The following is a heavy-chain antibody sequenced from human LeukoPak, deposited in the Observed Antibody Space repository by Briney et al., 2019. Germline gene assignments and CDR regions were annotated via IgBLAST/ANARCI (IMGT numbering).Heavy chain of an antibody. CDR3: AWGGSGYYAY. V-gene: IGHV3-23*01. Sequence: GGSLRLSCAASGFTFSSQAMSWVRQAPGKGLEWVSVISGSGDSTYYADSVKGRFTISRDNSKNTLYLQMNSLRADDTAVCYCAWGGSGYYAYWGQGTLVTVSS. D-gene: IGHD3-3*01. CDR2: ISGSGDST. J-gene: IGHJ4*02. CDR1: GFTFSSQA.